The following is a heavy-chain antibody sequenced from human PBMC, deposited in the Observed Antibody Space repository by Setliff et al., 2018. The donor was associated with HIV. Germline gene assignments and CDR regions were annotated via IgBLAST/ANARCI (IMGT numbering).Heavy chain of an antibody. CDR2: IIPIFGTA. Sequence: GASVKVSCKASGGTFSSYAISWVRRAPGQGLEWMGGIIPIFGTANYAQKFQGRVTITTDESTSTAYMELSSLRSEDTAVYYCARGEGSIAVAGIDERYAFDIWGQGTMVTVSS. V-gene: IGHV1-69*05. J-gene: IGHJ3*02. CDR1: GGTFSSYA. CDR3: ARGEGSIAVAGIDERYAFDI. D-gene: IGHD6-19*01.